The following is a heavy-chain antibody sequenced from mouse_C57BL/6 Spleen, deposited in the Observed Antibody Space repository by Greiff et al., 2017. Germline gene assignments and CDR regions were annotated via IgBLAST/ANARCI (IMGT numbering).Heavy chain of an antibody. D-gene: IGHD3-2*02. CDR2: ISSGSSTI. CDR3: ARRDSSGPMDY. J-gene: IGHJ4*01. V-gene: IGHV5-17*01. Sequence: EVTVVESGGGLVKPGGSLKLSCAASGFTFSDYGMHWVRQAPEKGLEWVAYISSGSSTIYYADTVKGRFTISRDNAKNTLFLQMTSLRSEDAARYYCARRDSSGPMDYWGQGTSVTVSS. CDR1: GFTFSDYG.